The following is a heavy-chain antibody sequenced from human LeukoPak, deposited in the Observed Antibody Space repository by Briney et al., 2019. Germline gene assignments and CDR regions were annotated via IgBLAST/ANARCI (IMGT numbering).Heavy chain of an antibody. D-gene: IGHD3-9*01. CDR2: INHSGST. CDR1: GGSFSGYY. J-gene: IGHJ3*02. Sequence: SETLSLTCAVYGGSFSGYYWSWIRQPPGKGLEWIGEINHSGSTNYNPSLKSRVTISVDTSKNQFSLKLSSVTAADTAVYYCASLDYDILTGYPKGAFDIWGQGTMVTVSS. CDR3: ASLDYDILTGYPKGAFDI. V-gene: IGHV4-34*01.